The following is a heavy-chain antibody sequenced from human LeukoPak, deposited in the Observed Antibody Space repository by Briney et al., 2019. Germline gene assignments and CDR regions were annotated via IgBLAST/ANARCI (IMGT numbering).Heavy chain of an antibody. J-gene: IGHJ4*02. CDR3: ARGSEYYDSSGYYYFDY. CDR2: IIPIFGTA. V-gene: IGHV1-69*05. D-gene: IGHD3-22*01. CDR1: GFTFSSYA. Sequence: PGGSLRLSCAASGFTFSSYAISWVRQAPGQGLEWMGGIIPIFGTANYAQKFQGRVTITTDESTSTAYMELSSLRSEDTAVYYCARGSEYYDSSGYYYFDYWGQGTLVTVSS.